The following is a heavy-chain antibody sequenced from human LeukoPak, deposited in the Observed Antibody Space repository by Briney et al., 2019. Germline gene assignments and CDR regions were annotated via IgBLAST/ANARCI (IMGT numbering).Heavy chain of an antibody. CDR1: GFTFSSYA. V-gene: IGHV3-30-3*01. J-gene: IGHJ4*02. CDR3: ARDGDRYGDSVDY. D-gene: IGHD4-17*01. Sequence: GGSLRLSCAASGFTFSSYAMHWVRQAPGKGLEWVAVISYDGSNKYYADSVKGRFTISRDNSKNTLYLQMNSLRAEDTAVYYCARDGDRYGDSVDYGGQGTLVTVP. CDR2: ISYDGSNK.